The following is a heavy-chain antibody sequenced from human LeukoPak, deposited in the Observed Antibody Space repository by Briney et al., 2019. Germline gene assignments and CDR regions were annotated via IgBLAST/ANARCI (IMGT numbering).Heavy chain of an antibody. D-gene: IGHD6-13*01. CDR3: ARDWSRWSFDY. Sequence: PSESLSPTRTVSGASIGSSYWSWVRPPAGKGLGWVGRIYTSGSTNYIHSLQHRVSMSVGTPKNQFFLKLSSLTAADTAVYYCARDWSRWSFDYWGEGTLVTVSS. CDR1: GASIGSSY. CDR2: IYTSGST. V-gene: IGHV4-4*07. J-gene: IGHJ4*02.